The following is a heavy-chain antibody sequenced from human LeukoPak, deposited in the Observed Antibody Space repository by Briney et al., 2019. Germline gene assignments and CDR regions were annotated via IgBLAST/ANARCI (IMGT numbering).Heavy chain of an antibody. V-gene: IGHV3-21*06. CDR2: ISSESTHI. D-gene: IGHD6-19*01. CDR1: GFAFSSYS. Sequence: GGSLRLSCAASGFAFSSYSMNWVRQAPGKGLERVSSISSESTHILYAEPVKGRFTISRDNAENLLYLQMNSLRAEDTAVYYCARFETVAAKPFEYWGQGTLVTVSS. J-gene: IGHJ4*02. CDR3: ARFETVAAKPFEY.